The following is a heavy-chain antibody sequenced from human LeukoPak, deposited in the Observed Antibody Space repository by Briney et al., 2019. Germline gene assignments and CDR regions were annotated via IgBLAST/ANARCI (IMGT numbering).Heavy chain of an antibody. J-gene: IGHJ4*02. CDR2: ISSKGGPT. Sequence: PGGSLRLSCSASGFSFNSYAMHWVRQAPGKGLEYVSSISSKGGPTHYADSVKGRFTISRDNSKNTLYLQMSSLRTEDTAVYYCVKDRAVDYWSQGSLVTVSS. D-gene: IGHD3-10*01. CDR3: VKDRAVDY. CDR1: GFSFNSYA. V-gene: IGHV3-64D*06.